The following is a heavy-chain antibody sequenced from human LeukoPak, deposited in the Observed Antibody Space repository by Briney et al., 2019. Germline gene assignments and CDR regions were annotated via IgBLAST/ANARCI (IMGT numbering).Heavy chain of an antibody. CDR2: VHLSGRT. Sequence: SGTLSLTCGVSGGSISSSNWWTWVRQPPGEGLEWIGEVHLSGRTNYNPSLESRVTMSVDMSENHISLKLTSVTAADTAVYYCAREGGPYRPLDYSGQGTLVTVSS. CDR1: GGSISSSNW. J-gene: IGHJ4*02. CDR3: AREGGPYRPLDY. V-gene: IGHV4-4*02.